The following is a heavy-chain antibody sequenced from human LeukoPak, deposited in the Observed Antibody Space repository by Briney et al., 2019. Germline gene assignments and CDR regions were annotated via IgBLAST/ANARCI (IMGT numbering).Heavy chain of an antibody. V-gene: IGHV3-53*01. CDR3: ARVGDHYHWYFDL. J-gene: IGHJ2*01. CDR1: GFTVGNNY. CDR2: LYSGGDT. Sequence: GGSLRLSCAASGFTVGNNYMNWVRQAPGKRLEWVSILYSGGDTYYADSVKGRFTISRDNSKNILSLQMNSLTAEDTAVYFCARVGDHYHWYFDLWGRGTLVTVSS. D-gene: IGHD3-10*01.